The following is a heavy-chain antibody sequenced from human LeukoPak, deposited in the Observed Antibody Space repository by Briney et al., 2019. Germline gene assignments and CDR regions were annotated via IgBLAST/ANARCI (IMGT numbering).Heavy chain of an antibody. CDR3: ARGQGYCSSTSCPPGNWFDP. CDR1: GYTFTSYD. Sequence: ASVKVSCKASGYTFTSYDINWVRQATGQGLEWMGWMNPNSGNTGYAQKFQGRVTITTDESTSTAYMELSSLRSEDTAVYYCARGQGYCSSTSCPPGNWFDPWGQGTLVTVSS. J-gene: IGHJ5*02. V-gene: IGHV1-8*01. D-gene: IGHD2-2*01. CDR2: MNPNSGNT.